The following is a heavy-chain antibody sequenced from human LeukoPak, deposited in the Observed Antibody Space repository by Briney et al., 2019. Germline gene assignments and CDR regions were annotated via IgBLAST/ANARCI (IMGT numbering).Heavy chain of an antibody. D-gene: IGHD5-12*01. Sequence: GGSLRLSCAASGFTFSNYYMSWIRQAPGKGLEWVSYISSSSSYTNYAASVKGRFTISRDNAKKLMFLQMNSLRAEDTAIYYCAKVLGGRDTINTGLGFDYWGQGTLVTVSS. CDR3: AKVLGGRDTINTGLGFDY. J-gene: IGHJ4*02. V-gene: IGHV3-11*05. CDR2: ISSSSSYT. CDR1: GFTFSNYY.